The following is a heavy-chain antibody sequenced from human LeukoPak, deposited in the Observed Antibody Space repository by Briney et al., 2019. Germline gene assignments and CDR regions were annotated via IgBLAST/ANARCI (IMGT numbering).Heavy chain of an antibody. V-gene: IGHV3-21*01. J-gene: IGHJ3*02. CDR3: ARDPFYTSWYGDFDI. CDR2: ISNSGSYI. CDR1: GFTFSSYS. Sequence: GGSLRLSCAASGFTFSSYSVTWVRQAPGKGLEWVSSISNSGSYIYYADSVKGRFTISRDNAKNSLYLQMDSLRSEDTAVYFCARDPFYTSWYGDFDIWGQGTMVTVSS. D-gene: IGHD2-2*01.